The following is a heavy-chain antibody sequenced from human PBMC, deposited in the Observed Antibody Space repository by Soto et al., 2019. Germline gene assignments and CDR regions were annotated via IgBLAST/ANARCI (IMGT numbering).Heavy chain of an antibody. V-gene: IGHV3-48*03. J-gene: IGHJ4*02. CDR3: ARGQYSSGGGYFDY. CDR2: ISSSGSTI. D-gene: IGHD6-19*01. CDR1: GFTFSSYE. Sequence: EVQLVESGGGLVQPGGSLRLSCAASGFTFSSYEMNWVRQAPGKGLEWVSYISSSGSTIYYADSVKGRFTISRDNAKNSLYLPMNCLGAEDTAVYYCARGQYSSGGGYFDYWGQETLVTVSS.